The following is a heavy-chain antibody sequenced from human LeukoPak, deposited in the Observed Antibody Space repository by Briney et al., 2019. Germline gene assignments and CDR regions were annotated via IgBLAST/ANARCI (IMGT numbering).Heavy chain of an antibody. CDR3: ARGDYYDSSGFYYYYYYYMDV. Sequence: SETLSLTCAVYGGSFSGYYWSWIRQPPGKGLEWIGEINHSGSTNYNPSLKSRVTISVDTSKHQFSLKLSSVTAADTAVYYCARGDYYDSSGFYYYYYYYMDVWGKGTTVTISS. CDR1: GGSFSGYY. D-gene: IGHD3-22*01. CDR2: INHSGST. V-gene: IGHV4-34*01. J-gene: IGHJ6*03.